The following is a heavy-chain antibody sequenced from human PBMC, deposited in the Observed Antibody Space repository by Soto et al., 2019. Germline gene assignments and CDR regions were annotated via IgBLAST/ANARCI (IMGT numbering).Heavy chain of an antibody. CDR1: GYTFTSYA. V-gene: IGHV1-3*01. J-gene: IGHJ4*02. CDR2: INAGNGNT. CDR3: ARDPDCSGGSCYPMIFDY. Sequence: ASVKVSCKASGYTFTSYAMHWVRQAPGQRLEWMGWINAGNGNTKYSQKFQGRVTITRDTSASTAYMELSSLRSEDTAVYYCARDPDCSGGSCYPMIFDYWGQGTLVTVSS. D-gene: IGHD2-15*01.